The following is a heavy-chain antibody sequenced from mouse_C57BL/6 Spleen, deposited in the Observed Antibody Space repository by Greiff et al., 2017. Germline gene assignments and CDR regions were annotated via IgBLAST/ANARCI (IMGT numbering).Heavy chain of an antibody. J-gene: IGHJ4*01. V-gene: IGHV1-53*01. Sequence: QLQLQQPGTELVKPGASVKLSCKASGYTFTSYWMHWVKQRPGQGLEWIGNINPSNGGTNYNEKFKSKATLTVDKSSSTAYMQLSSLTSEDSAVYYCARSGLNWSYAMDYWGQGTSVTVSS. CDR1: GYTFTSYW. CDR3: ARSGLNWSYAMDY. D-gene: IGHD4-1*02. CDR2: INPSNGGT.